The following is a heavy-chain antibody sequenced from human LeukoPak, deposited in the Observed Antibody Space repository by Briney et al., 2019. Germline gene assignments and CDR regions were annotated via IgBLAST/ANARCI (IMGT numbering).Heavy chain of an antibody. V-gene: IGHV3-48*03. Sequence: GGSLRLSCAASGFTFSSYEMNWVRQAPGKGLEWVSYISSSGSTIYYADSVKGRFTISRDNAKNSLYLQMNSLRAEDTAVYYCARGSMVRGVMIYYYYMDVWGKGTTVTISS. D-gene: IGHD3-10*01. CDR2: ISSSGSTI. CDR1: GFTFSSYE. CDR3: ARGSMVRGVMIYYYYMDV. J-gene: IGHJ6*03.